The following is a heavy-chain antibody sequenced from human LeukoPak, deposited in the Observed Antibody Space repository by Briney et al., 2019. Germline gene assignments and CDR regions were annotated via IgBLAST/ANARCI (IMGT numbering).Heavy chain of an antibody. CDR3: ARESRDGYNFYYYMDV. CDR1: GGSISSSSYY. CDR2: IYTSGSA. J-gene: IGHJ6*03. V-gene: IGHV4-39*07. Sequence: PSETLSLTCTVSGGSISSSSYYWGWIRQPPGKGLEWIGSIYTSGSANYNPSLKSRVTISVDTSKNQFSLNLSSVTAADTAVYYCARESRDGYNFYYYMDVWGKGTTVTVSS. D-gene: IGHD5-24*01.